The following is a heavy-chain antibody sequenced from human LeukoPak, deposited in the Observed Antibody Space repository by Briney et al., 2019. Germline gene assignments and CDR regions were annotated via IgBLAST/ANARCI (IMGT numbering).Heavy chain of an antibody. CDR2: INSDGSST. Sequence: GGSLRLSCAASRFTFSTYWMHWVRQAPGKGLVWVSRINSDGSSTGYADSVKGRFTISRDNAKNTLYLQMNSLRAEDTAVYYCARVDYGSGCDSWGQGTLVTVSS. CDR1: RFTFSTYW. J-gene: IGHJ4*02. CDR3: ARVDYGSGCDS. D-gene: IGHD6-19*01. V-gene: IGHV3-74*01.